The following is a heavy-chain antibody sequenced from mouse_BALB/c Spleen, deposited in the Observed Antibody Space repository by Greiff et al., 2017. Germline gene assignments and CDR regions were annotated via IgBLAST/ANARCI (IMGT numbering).Heavy chain of an antibody. V-gene: IGHV5-17*02. D-gene: IGHD1-1*01. CDR3: ARNDYYGAWFAY. CDR1: GFTFSSFG. Sequence: EVKLMESGGGLVQPGGSRKLSCAASGFTFSSFGMHWVRQAPEKGLEWVAYISSGSSTIYYADTVKGRFTISRDNPKNTLFLQMTSLRSEDTAMYYCARNDYYGAWFAYWGQGTLVTVSA. CDR2: ISSGSSTI. J-gene: IGHJ3*01.